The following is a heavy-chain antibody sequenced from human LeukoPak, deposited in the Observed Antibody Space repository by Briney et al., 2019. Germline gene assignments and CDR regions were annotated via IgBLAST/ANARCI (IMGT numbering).Heavy chain of an antibody. CDR2: IYTSGST. CDR1: GGSISNYY. D-gene: IGHD3-10*01. J-gene: IGHJ4*02. CDR3: AREMVTDYYNSGSYCFDY. Sequence: SETLSLTCTVSGGSISNYYWTWIRQPAGKGLEWIGRIYTSGSTNYNPSFKSRVTMSVDTSKNQFSLKLTSVTAADTAVYYCAREMVTDYYNSGSYCFDYWGQGTLVTVSS. V-gene: IGHV4-4*07.